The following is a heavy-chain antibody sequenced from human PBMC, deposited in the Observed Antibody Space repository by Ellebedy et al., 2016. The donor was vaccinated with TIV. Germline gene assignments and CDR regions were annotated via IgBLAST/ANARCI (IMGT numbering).Heavy chain of an antibody. CDR3: ARGWFGSGMGV. CDR1: GDSVSTDIG. D-gene: IGHD3-10*01. J-gene: IGHJ6*02. CDR2: PYYRSKWNN. Sequence: SETLSLTCVISGDSVSTDIGWHWIRQSPSRGLEWLGRPYYRSKWNNDYAVSLKSRITINPDTSKNLFSLQLNSVTPEDTAVYYCARGWFGSGMGVWGQGTTVTVSS. V-gene: IGHV6-1*01.